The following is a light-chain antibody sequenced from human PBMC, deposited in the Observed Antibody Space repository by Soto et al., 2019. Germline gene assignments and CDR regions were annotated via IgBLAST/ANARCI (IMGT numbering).Light chain of an antibody. J-gene: IGKJ5*01. V-gene: IGKV2-30*01. CDR3: MQGTHWPPIT. CDR2: KVS. CDR1: QSLVYSDGDTY. Sequence: DVVMTQSPLSLPVTLGQPASISCRSSQSLVYSDGDTYLNWFQQRPGQPPRRLIYKVSNRDSGVPDRFSGSGSGTDFTLKISRAEAEDVGVYYCMQGTHWPPITFGQGTRLEIK.